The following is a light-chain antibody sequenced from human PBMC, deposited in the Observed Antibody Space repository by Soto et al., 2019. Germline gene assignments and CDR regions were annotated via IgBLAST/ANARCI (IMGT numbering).Light chain of an antibody. CDR1: QSVSSSY. CDR3: QQYGSSPPWT. V-gene: IGKV3-20*01. Sequence: EIVLTQSPGTLSLSPGERATLSCRASQSVSSSYLAWYQQKPGQAPRLLIYGASSRATGIPDRFSGSGSGTDCTLTSSSLEPEDFAVYYCQQYGSSPPWTFGQGTKVEIK. CDR2: GAS. J-gene: IGKJ1*01.